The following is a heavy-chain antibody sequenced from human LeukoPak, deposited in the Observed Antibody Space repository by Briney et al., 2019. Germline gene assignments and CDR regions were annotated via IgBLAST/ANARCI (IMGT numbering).Heavy chain of an antibody. V-gene: IGHV4-59*01. CDR1: GGSISSYY. Sequence: SETLSLTCTVSGGSISSYYWSWIRQPPGKGLEWIGYIYYSGSTNYNPSLKSRGTISVDTYKNQFSLKLSSVTAADTAVYYCAASREMATILVYWGQGTLVTVSS. CDR2: IYYSGST. D-gene: IGHD5-24*01. CDR3: AASREMATILVY. J-gene: IGHJ4*02.